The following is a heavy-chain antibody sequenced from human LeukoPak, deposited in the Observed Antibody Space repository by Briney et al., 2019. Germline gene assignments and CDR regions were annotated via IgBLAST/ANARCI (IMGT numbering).Heavy chain of an antibody. Sequence: GGSLRLSCAASGFRFTNYWMSWVRQGPGKGLEWVANIKQDGSEKDYVDSMKGRFTISRDNAKNSVYLQVNSLRAEDTGIYYCAGIGYSSSSFDFWGQGSLVTVSS. CDR1: GFRFTNYW. J-gene: IGHJ4*02. CDR3: AGIGYSSSSFDF. D-gene: IGHD6-13*01. CDR2: IKQDGSEK. V-gene: IGHV3-7*01.